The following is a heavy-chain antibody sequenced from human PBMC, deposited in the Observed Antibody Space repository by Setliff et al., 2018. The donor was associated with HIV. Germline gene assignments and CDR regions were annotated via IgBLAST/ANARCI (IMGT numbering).Heavy chain of an antibody. D-gene: IGHD3-10*01. CDR3: ARVRIHYYGSGSRYYFDY. J-gene: IGHJ4*02. CDR1: GGSISSSNW. V-gene: IGHV4-4*02. Sequence: ASETLSLTCAVSGGSISSSNWWSWVRQPPGKGLEWIGEIYHSGSTNYNPSLKSRVTISVDKSKNQFSLKLSSVTAADTAVYYCARVRIHYYGSGSRYYFDYWGQGTLVTSPQ. CDR2: IYHSGST.